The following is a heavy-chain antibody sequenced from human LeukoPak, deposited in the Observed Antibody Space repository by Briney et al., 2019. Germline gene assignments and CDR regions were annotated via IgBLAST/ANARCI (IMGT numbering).Heavy chain of an antibody. CDR1: GYTFTSYG. CDR2: ISSYNGNT. D-gene: IGHD6-19*01. J-gene: IGHJ3*02. Sequence: GASVKVSFKASGYTFTSYGISWVRQAPGQGLEWMGWISSYNGNTNYAQKLQGRVTMSTDTSTGTAYMELRSLRFDDTAVYYCARRVAVARRDAFDIWGQGTMVTVSS. CDR3: ARRVAVARRDAFDI. V-gene: IGHV1-18*01.